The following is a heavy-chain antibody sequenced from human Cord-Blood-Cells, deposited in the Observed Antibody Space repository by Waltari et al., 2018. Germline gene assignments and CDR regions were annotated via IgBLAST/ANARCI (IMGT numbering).Heavy chain of an antibody. J-gene: IGHJ4*02. CDR2: INHRGSP. D-gene: IGHD6-13*01. CDR1: GGSFSGYY. CDR3: ASCAGFSSSWYFDY. Sequence: QVQLQQWGAGLLKPSETLSLTCAVYGGSFSGYYWSWIRQPPGKGLEWIGEINHRGSPNYNPSLKSRVTISVDTSKNQFSLKLSSVTAADTAVYYCASCAGFSSSWYFDYWGQGTLVTVSS. V-gene: IGHV4-34*01.